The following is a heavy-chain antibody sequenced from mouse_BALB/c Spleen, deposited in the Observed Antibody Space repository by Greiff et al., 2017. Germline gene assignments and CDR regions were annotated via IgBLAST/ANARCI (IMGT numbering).Heavy chain of an antibody. J-gene: IGHJ4*01. D-gene: IGHD2-10*02. CDR3: ARREYYAMDY. V-gene: IGHV1-87*01. CDR1: GYTFTSYW. CDR2: IYPGDGDT. Sequence: QVQLKESGAELARPGASVKLSRKASGYTFTSYWMQWVKQRPGQGLEWIGAIYPGDGDTRYTQKFKGKATLTADKSSSTAYMQLSSLASEDSAVYYCARREYYAMDYWGQGTSVTVSS.